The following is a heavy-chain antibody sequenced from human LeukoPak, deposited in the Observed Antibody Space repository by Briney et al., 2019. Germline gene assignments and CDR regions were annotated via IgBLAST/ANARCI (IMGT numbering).Heavy chain of an antibody. CDR1: GYTFTGYY. CDR3: ARDQTYSSSSNGIDY. V-gene: IGHV1-2*06. CDR2: INPNSGGT. D-gene: IGHD6-6*01. Sequence: ASVKVSCKASGYTFTGYYMHWVRQAPGLGLEWMGRINPNSGGTNYAQKFQGRVTMTRDTSISTAYMELSRLRSDDTAVYYCARDQTYSSSSNGIDYWGQGTLVTVSS. J-gene: IGHJ4*02.